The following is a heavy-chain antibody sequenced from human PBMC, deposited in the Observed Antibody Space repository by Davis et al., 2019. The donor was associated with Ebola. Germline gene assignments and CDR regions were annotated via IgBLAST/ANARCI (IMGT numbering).Heavy chain of an antibody. D-gene: IGHD5-24*01. CDR3: AAVRLQLPYFDY. CDR1: GGTFSSYA. V-gene: IGHV1-69*05. J-gene: IGHJ4*02. Sequence: SVKVSCKASGGTFSSYAISWVRQAPGQGLEWMGGIIPIFGTANYAQKFQERVTITRDMSTSTAYMELSSLRSEDTAVYYCAAVRLQLPYFDYWGQGTLVTVSS. CDR2: IIPIFGTA.